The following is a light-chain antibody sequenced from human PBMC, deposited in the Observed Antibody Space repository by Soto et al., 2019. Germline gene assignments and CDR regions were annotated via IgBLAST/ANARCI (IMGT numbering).Light chain of an antibody. J-gene: IGKJ1*01. Sequence: DIVLTQSPATVSLYPGERATLYCRASQSASSSYLAWYQQKHGQVPRLLIYGASSRATGIPDRFSGSGSGTDFSLTISRLEPEDFAVYYCQQYGRTPWTFGQGTKVDIK. CDR3: QQYGRTPWT. CDR2: GAS. CDR1: QSASSSY. V-gene: IGKV3-20*01.